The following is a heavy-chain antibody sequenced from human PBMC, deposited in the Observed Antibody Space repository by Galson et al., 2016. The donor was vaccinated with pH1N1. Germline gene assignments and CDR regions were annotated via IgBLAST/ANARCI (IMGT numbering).Heavy chain of an antibody. CDR3: ARISDGGNDEGEPDYFDL. CDR2: IYHSGST. V-gene: IGHV4-38-2*02. D-gene: IGHD1-26*01. J-gene: IGHJ4*02. CDR1: GYSIRSGSY. Sequence: SETLSLTCTVSGYSIRSGSYWGWVRQSPGKGLEWIASIYHSGSTYSNVALKSRLSISVDTARNKFSLELGSVTAADTAFDYRARISDGGNDEGEPDYFDLWGQGTLVTVSS.